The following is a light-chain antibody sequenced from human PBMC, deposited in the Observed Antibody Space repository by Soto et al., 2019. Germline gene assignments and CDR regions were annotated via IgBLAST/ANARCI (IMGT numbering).Light chain of an antibody. CDR1: SSNIGAGYD. CDR3: QSHDSSLSTYV. Sequence: QPVLTQPPSVSGAPGQRVTISCTGSSSNIGAGYDVHWYQQLPGTGPKLLIYGHTNRPSGVPDRFSGSNPGTSASLAITGLQAEDEADYYCQSHDSSLSTYVIGTGAKVTVL. CDR2: GHT. V-gene: IGLV1-40*01. J-gene: IGLJ1*01.